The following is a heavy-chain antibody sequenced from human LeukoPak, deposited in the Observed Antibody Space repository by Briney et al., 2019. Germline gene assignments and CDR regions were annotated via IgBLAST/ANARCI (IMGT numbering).Heavy chain of an antibody. J-gene: IGHJ4*02. CDR3: AISRPSGYDWEYYFDY. D-gene: IGHD5-12*01. CDR1: GFTFSSYA. V-gene: IGHV3-23*01. Sequence: PGTSLSLSCAASGFTFSSYAMSWVRQAPGKGLEWVSAIGGSGGSTYYADSVKGRFTISRDNSKNTLYLQMNSLRAEDTAVYYCAISRPSGYDWEYYFDYWGQGTLVTVSS. CDR2: IGGSGGST.